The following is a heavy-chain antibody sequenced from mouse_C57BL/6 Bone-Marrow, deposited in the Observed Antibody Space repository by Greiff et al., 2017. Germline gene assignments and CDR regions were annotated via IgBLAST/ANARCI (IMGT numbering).Heavy chain of an antibody. J-gene: IGHJ4*01. D-gene: IGHD1-1*01. CDR1: GYTFTDYE. CDR3: TNYGSSPYYAMDY. V-gene: IGHV1-15*01. Sequence: VQLQQSGAELVRPGASVTLSCKASGYTFTDYEMHWVKQTPVHGLEWIGAIDPETGGTAYNQKFKGKAILTADKSSSTAYMELRSLTSEDSALYYCTNYGSSPYYAMDYWGQGTSVTVSS. CDR2: IDPETGGT.